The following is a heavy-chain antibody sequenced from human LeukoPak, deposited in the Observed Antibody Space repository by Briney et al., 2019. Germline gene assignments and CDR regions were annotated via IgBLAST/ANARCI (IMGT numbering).Heavy chain of an antibody. D-gene: IGHD1-26*01. J-gene: IGHJ4*02. V-gene: IGHV5-51*02. Sequence: GESLKISCKGSGYSLTIYWSAWVGRMPGKGWKWMGIIYPGHSDTRYSPSFQGQVTISADKSLSTAYLQWSSLKASDTAMYYCARGSGSYHTAYMNWGQGSPVTVSS. CDR1: GYSLTIYW. CDR3: ARGSGSYHTAYMN. CDR2: IYPGHSDT.